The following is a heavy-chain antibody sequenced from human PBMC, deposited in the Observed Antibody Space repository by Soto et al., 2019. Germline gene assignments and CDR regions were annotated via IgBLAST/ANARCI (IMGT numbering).Heavy chain of an antibody. D-gene: IGHD7-27*01. CDR2: INEDGGTT. CDR1: GFMFSMYC. V-gene: IGHV3-74*03. J-gene: IGHJ4*02. Sequence: VSLRLSCEASGFMFSMYCMHWVRQVPGKVPGWVSRINEDGGTTAYADSVKVRFTISRDNEKNTLYLQLYSLRVEDTAMYYFTRRIRRSSPGTGVYGGQG. CDR3: TRRIRRSSPGTGVY.